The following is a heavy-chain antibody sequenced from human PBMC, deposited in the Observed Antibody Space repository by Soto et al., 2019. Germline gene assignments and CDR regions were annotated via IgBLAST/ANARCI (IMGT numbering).Heavy chain of an antibody. CDR3: VRSHGSGSYYKTYYYYGMDV. J-gene: IGHJ6*02. V-gene: IGHV4-4*02. Sequence: QVQLQESGPGLVKPSGTLSLTCAVSGGSISSSNWWSWVRQPPGKGLEWIGEIYHSGSTNYNPSLKSRVTISVDKSKNQFSLKLSSVTAADTAVYYCVRSHGSGSYYKTYYYYGMDVWGQGTTVTVSS. CDR2: IYHSGST. CDR1: GGSISSSNW. D-gene: IGHD3-10*01.